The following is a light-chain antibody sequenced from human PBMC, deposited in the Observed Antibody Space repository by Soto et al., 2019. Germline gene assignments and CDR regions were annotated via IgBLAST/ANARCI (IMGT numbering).Light chain of an antibody. Sequence: EIVLTQSPATLSLSPGERATLSCSVSQSVSSYLAWYQQKPGQAPRLLIYDASSKATGIPARFSGSGSGTDFTLTISSLEPEDFAVYYCQQRSNWPSFGGGTKVEIK. CDR2: DAS. V-gene: IGKV3-11*01. CDR1: QSVSSY. J-gene: IGKJ4*01. CDR3: QQRSNWPS.